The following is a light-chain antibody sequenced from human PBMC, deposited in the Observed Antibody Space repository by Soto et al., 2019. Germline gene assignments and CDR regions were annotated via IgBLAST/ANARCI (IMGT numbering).Light chain of an antibody. CDR1: QTISTN. CDR2: GAS. J-gene: IGKJ1*01. V-gene: IGKV3-15*01. CDR3: QDYSDWPPWT. Sequence: EVGMTQFPATLSVSPGERATLSCWASQTISTNLAWYQQKPGQAPRLLIYGASTRAAGIPARFSGSGSGTEFTLIISSLKSEDFAVYYCQDYSDWPPWTFGHGTKVDIK.